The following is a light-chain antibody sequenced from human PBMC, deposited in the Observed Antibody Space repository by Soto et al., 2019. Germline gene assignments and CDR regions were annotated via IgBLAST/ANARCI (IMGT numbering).Light chain of an antibody. Sequence: QSALTQPASVSGSPGQSITISCTGTSSDVGGYNYVSWYQQHPGKAPKLIIYEVSNRPSGVSNRFSGSKSGNTASLTISGLQAEDEPDYYFNSYTSKSTGVFGTGTKLTVL. V-gene: IGLV2-14*01. CDR2: EVS. CDR3: NSYTSKSTGV. CDR1: SSDVGGYNY. J-gene: IGLJ1*01.